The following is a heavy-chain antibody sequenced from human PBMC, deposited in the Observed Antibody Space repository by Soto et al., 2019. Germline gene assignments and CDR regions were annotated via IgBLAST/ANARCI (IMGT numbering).Heavy chain of an antibody. V-gene: IGHV3-74*01. D-gene: IGHD3-3*01. Sequence: ETLSLTCTVSGGSISSYYWSWVRQAPGKGLVWVSRINSDGSRTNYADSVKGRFTISRDNAKNTLYLQINSLRADDTAVYYCARDSSPYYDFWSGFYTYFDYWGQGALVTVSS. CDR1: GGSISSYY. J-gene: IGHJ4*02. CDR2: INSDGSRT. CDR3: ARDSSPYYDFWSGFYTYFDY.